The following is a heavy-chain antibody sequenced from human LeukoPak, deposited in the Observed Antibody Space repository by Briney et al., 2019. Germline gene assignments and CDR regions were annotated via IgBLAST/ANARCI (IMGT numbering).Heavy chain of an antibody. CDR3: TRHVRGIAVAGSYYYCYMDV. D-gene: IGHD6-19*01. CDR1: GFTFSGSA. CDR2: IRSKANSYAT. Sequence: GGSLRLSCAASGFTFSGSAMHWVRQASGKGLEWAGRIRSKANSYATAYAASVKGRFTISRDDSKNTAYLQMNSLKTEDTAVYYCTRHVRGIAVAGSYYYCYMDVWGKGTTVTVSS. J-gene: IGHJ6*03. V-gene: IGHV3-73*01.